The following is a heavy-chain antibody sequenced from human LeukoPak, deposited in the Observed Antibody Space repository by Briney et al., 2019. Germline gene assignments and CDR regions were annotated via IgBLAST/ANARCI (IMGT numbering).Heavy chain of an antibody. CDR1: GYAFTGYY. D-gene: IGHD3-10*01. Sequence: ASVKVSCKASGYAFTGYYMHWVRQAPGQGLEWMGWINPNSGGTNYAQKFQGRVTMTRDTSINTAYMELSRLRSDDTAVYYCARELAYWTMVRGASSDYWGQGTLVTVSS. J-gene: IGHJ4*02. CDR2: INPNSGGT. CDR3: ARELAYWTMVRGASSDY. V-gene: IGHV1-2*02.